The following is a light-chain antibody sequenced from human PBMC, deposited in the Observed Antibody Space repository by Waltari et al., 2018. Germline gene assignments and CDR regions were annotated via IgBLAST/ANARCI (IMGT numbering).Light chain of an antibody. CDR2: DGS. J-gene: IGLJ3*02. CDR3: SSYTSSSTWV. CDR1: SSDVGCYHY. V-gene: IGLV2-14*01. Sequence: SALTQPASVSGSPGQSITISCTGTSSDVGCYHYVSWYQQHPGKAPKLMIYDGSNRPSGVSTRFSGSKSGNTASLTISGLQAEDEADYYCSSYTSSSTWVFGGGTKLTVL.